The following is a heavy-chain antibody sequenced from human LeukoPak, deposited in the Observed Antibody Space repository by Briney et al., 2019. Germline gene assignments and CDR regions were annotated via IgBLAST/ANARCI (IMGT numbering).Heavy chain of an antibody. D-gene: IGHD5-18*01. Sequence: PGGSLRLSCAASGFTFSSYAMHWVRQAPGKGLEWVAVISYDGSNKYYADSVKGRFTISRDNSKNTLYLQMNSLRAEDTAVYYCAREGRGDSYGFPFDFWGQGTLVTVSS. CDR1: GFTFSSYA. CDR2: ISYDGSNK. CDR3: AREGRGDSYGFPFDF. J-gene: IGHJ4*02. V-gene: IGHV3-30-3*01.